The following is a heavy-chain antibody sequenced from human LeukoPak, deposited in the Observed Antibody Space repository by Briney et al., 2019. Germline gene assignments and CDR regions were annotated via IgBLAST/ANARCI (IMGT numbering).Heavy chain of an antibody. V-gene: IGHV3-48*01. J-gene: IGHJ4*02. Sequence: PGGPLRLSCAASGFTFSSYSMNWVRQAPGKGLEWVSYISSSSSTIYYADSVKGRFTISRDNAKNSLYLQMNSLRAEDTAVYYCAREGLLWFGEFSGIDYWGQGTLVTVSS. CDR1: GFTFSSYS. CDR3: AREGLLWFGEFSGIDY. D-gene: IGHD3-10*01. CDR2: ISSSSSTI.